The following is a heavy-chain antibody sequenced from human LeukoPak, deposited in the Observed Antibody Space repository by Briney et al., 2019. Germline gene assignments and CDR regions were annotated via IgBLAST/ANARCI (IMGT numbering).Heavy chain of an antibody. CDR2: INPSGGST. V-gene: IGHV1-46*01. CDR1: GYTFTSYY. CDR3: ARVGNYGSGSYNPNYYYYYMDV. D-gene: IGHD3-10*01. Sequence: GASVKVSCKASGYTFTSYYMHWVRQAPGQGLEWMGIINPSGGSTSYAQKFQGRVTMTRDMSTSTVYMELSSLRSEDTAVYYCARVGNYGSGSYNPNYYYYYMDVWGKGTTVTVSS. J-gene: IGHJ6*03.